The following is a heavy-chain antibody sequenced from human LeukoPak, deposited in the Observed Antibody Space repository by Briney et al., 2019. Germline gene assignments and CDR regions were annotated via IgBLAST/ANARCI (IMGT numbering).Heavy chain of an antibody. V-gene: IGHV1-2*02. CDR3: ARMYGSGYDYYFDY. Sequence: ASVKVSCKASGYTFTGYYMHWVRQAPGQGLEWMGWINPNSGGTNYAQKFQGRVTMTRDTSSNTAYMELSRLRSDDTAVYYCARMYGSGYDYYFDYWGQGTLVTVSS. CDR1: GYTFTGYY. J-gene: IGHJ4*02. CDR2: INPNSGGT. D-gene: IGHD5-12*01.